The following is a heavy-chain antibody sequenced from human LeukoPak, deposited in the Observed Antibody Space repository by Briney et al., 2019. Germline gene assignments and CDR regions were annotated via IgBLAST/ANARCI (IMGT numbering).Heavy chain of an antibody. V-gene: IGHV3-21*01. D-gene: IGHD2-2*02. Sequence: PGGSLRLSCAASGFTFSSYSMNWVRQAPGKGLEWVSSISSSSSYIYYADSVKGRFTISRDSAKNSLYLQMNSLRAEDTAVYYCAREIVVVPAAIHFAFDIWGQGTMVTVSS. CDR2: ISSSSSYI. J-gene: IGHJ3*02. CDR1: GFTFSSYS. CDR3: AREIVVVPAAIHFAFDI.